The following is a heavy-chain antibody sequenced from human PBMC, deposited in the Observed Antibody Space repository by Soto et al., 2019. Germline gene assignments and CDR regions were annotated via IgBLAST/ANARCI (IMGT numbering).Heavy chain of an antibody. CDR1: GYSFTSYW. V-gene: IGHV5-51*03. Sequence: EVQLVQSGAEVKKPGESLKISCKGSGYSFTSYWIGWVRQMPGKGLEWMGIIYPGDSDTRYSPSFQGQVTISADKSISTAYLQWSSLKASDTAMYYCARRISDFWSGPTYYFDYWGQGTLVTVSS. J-gene: IGHJ4*02. D-gene: IGHD3-3*01. CDR3: ARRISDFWSGPTYYFDY. CDR2: IYPGDSDT.